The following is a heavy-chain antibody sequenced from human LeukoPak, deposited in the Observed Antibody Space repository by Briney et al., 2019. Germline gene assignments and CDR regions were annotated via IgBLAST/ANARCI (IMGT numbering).Heavy chain of an antibody. D-gene: IGHD3-22*01. CDR1: GYTFTNYG. CDR3: ARAAGYYDSSGYTYYFDY. J-gene: IGHJ4*02. CDR2: ISAYNGNT. Sequence: GASVKVSCKTSGYTFTNYGISWVRQAPGQGLEWMGWISAYNGNTKYAQKLQGRVTMTTDTSTSTAYMELRSLRSDDTAVYYCARAAGYYDSSGYTYYFDYWGQGTLVTVSS. V-gene: IGHV1-18*01.